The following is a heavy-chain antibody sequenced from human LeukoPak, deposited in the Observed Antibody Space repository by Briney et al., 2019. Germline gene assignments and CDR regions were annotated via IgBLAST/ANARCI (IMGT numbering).Heavy chain of an antibody. J-gene: IGHJ4*02. CDR1: GFTFSSYA. CDR3: ARVALLDTAMAVDY. D-gene: IGHD5-18*01. V-gene: IGHV3-64*01. CDR2: ISSNGGST. Sequence: GGSLRLSCAASGFTFSSYAMHWVRQAPGKGLEYVSAISSNGGSTYYANSVKGRFTISRDNSKNTLYLQMGSLRAEDMAVYYCARVALLDTAMAVDYWGQGTLVTVSS.